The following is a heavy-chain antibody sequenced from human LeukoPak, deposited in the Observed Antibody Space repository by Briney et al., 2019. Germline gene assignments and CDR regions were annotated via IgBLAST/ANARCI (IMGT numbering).Heavy chain of an antibody. D-gene: IGHD3-10*01. V-gene: IGHV4-38-2*02. CDR1: GYSISSGYY. CDR2: IYHSGST. Sequence: PSETLSLTCTVSGYSISSGYYWGWIRQPPGKGLEWIGSIYHSGSTYYNPSLKSRVTISVDTSKNQFSLKLSSVTAADTAVYYCARLGGSGSYLHIWGQGTLVTVSS. J-gene: IGHJ4*02. CDR3: ARLGGSGSYLHI.